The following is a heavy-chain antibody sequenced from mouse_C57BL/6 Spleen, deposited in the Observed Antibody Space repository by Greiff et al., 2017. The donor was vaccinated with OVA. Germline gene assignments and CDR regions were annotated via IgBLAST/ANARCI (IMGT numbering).Heavy chain of an antibody. J-gene: IGHJ3*01. Sequence: QVQLKQPGAELVMPGASVKLSCKASGYTFTSYWMHWVKQRPGQGLEWIGEIDPSDSYTNYNQKFKGKSTLTVDKSSSTAYMQLSSLTSEDSAVYYCARERDLGNYSFAYWGQGTLVTVSA. D-gene: IGHD2-1*01. V-gene: IGHV1-69*01. CDR3: ARERDLGNYSFAY. CDR2: IDPSDSYT. CDR1: GYTFTSYW.